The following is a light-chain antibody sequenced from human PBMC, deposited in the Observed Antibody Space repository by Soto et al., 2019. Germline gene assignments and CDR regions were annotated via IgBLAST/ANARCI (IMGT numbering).Light chain of an antibody. CDR3: QQYTAWPLT. V-gene: IGKV3-20*01. CDR2: GIS. Sequence: VMTQAPDTLSFSPGGEANLSFTASQSVTSNYLAWYQQKPGKAPRLLIHGISNRATGVPDRFSGSGSGTDFTLTISSLESEDFAVYYCQQYTAWPLTFGQGTKVDIK. J-gene: IGKJ1*01. CDR1: QSVTSNY.